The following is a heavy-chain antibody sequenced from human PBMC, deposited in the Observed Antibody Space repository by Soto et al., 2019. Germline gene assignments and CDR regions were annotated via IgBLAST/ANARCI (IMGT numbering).Heavy chain of an antibody. CDR1: GYTFTSYY. J-gene: IGHJ6*02. CDR2: INPGGGST. Sequence: ASVKVSCKASGYTFTSYYMHWVRQAPGQGREWMGLINPGGGSTSYAQKFQGRVTMTRDTSTSTVYMEVSSLRSEDTAVYYCASPFEYSSSRYYGMDVWGQGTTVTVSS. D-gene: IGHD6-6*01. CDR3: ASPFEYSSSRYYGMDV. V-gene: IGHV1-46*01.